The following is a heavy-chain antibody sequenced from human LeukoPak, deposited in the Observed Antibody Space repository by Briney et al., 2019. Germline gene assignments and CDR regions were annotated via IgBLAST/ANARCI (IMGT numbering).Heavy chain of an antibody. CDR1: GGSISSYY. CDR2: IYYSGST. D-gene: IGHD5-12*01. Sequence: SSETLSLTCTVSGGSISSYYWSWIRQPPGKRLEWIGYIYYSGSTNYNPSLRSRVTISVDTSRNQLSLKLTSVTAADTAVYYCARTGVVATSYYFDYWGQGTLVTVSS. CDR3: ARTGVVATSYYFDY. V-gene: IGHV4-59*01. J-gene: IGHJ4*02.